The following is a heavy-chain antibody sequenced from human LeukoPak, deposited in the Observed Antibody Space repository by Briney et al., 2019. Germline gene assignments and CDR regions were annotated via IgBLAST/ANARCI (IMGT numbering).Heavy chain of an antibody. J-gene: IGHJ4*02. D-gene: IGHD2-15*01. CDR2: ISYDGSNK. CDR3: AKEDRYCSGGSCPFDY. CDR1: GFTFSSYG. V-gene: IGHV3-30*18. Sequence: GGSLRLSCAASGFTFSSYGMHWVRQAPGKGLEWVAVISYDGSNKYYADSVKGRFTISRDNSKNTLYLQMNSLRAEDTAVYYCAKEDRYCSGGSCPFDYWGQGTLVTVSS.